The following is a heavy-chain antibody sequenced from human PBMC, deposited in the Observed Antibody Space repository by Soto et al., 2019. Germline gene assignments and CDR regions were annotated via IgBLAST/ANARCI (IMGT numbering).Heavy chain of an antibody. V-gene: IGHV6-1*01. Sequence: SETLSLTCAIFGDSVSSISAAWNWIRQSPSRGLEWLGRTYYRSKWYSEYAIFVEGRITINPDTSKNRFSLQLNSMTPEDTAVYYCARATVIGSGRSPPDLFDYWGHGTLVTVSS. CDR1: GDSVSSISAA. J-gene: IGHJ5*01. CDR3: ARATVIGSGRSPPDLFDY. CDR2: TYYRSKWYS. D-gene: IGHD6-19*01.